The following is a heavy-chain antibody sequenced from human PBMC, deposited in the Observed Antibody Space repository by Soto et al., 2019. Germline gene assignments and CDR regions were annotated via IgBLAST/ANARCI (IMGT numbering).Heavy chain of an antibody. J-gene: IGHJ4*02. CDR3: VRGGGGGQFDS. CDR2: ISPKSNYK. Sequence: GGSLRLSCEVSGFTFSVFYMSWIRQSPGKGLEWLSYISPKSNYKQYAESVKGRHTISRDNAKNSLSLQMNSLRVEDTAVYYCVRGGGGGQFDSWGQGTLVTVSS. D-gene: IGHD2-21*01. CDR1: GFTFSVFY. V-gene: IGHV3-11*06.